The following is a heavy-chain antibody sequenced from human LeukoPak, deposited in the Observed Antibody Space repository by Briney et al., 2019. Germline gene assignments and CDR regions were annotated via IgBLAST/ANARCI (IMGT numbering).Heavy chain of an antibody. V-gene: IGHV3-7*01. D-gene: IGHD2-15*01. J-gene: IGHJ4*02. Sequence: PGGSLRLSCAASGFTFSSYWMSWVRQAPGKGLEWVANIKQDGSEKYYVDFVKGRFTISRDNAANSLFLQVNSLRAEDSAVYYCATTFPYCSSGTCTLGGLGTLVTVSS. CDR1: GFTFSSYW. CDR2: IKQDGSEK. CDR3: ATTFPYCSSGTCTL.